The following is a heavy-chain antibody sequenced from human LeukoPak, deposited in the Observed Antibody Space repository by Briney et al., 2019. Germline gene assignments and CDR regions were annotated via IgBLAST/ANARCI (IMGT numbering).Heavy chain of an antibody. CDR3: ARDNIAAAGYYMDV. CDR1: GYTFTAYY. D-gene: IGHD6-13*01. V-gene: IGHV1-2*02. Sequence: ASVKVSCKASGYTFTAYYMHWVRQAPGQGLEWMGWINPNSGGANYAQKFQGRVTMTRDTSISTAYMELSRLTSDDTAVYYCARDNIAAAGYYMDVWGKGTTVTVSS. CDR2: INPNSGGA. J-gene: IGHJ6*03.